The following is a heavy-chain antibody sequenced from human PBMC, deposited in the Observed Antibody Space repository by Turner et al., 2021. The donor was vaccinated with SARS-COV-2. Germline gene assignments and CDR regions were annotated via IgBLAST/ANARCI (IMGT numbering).Heavy chain of an antibody. D-gene: IGHD3-3*01. V-gene: IGHV3-21*01. CDR3: ARDYYDFWSGYNSYYYAMDV. J-gene: IGHJ6*02. CDR1: GFTFSRHW. CDR2: ISSSSSYI. Sequence: EVQLVESGGGLVRPGGSLRLSCAASGFTFSRHWMHWVRQVPGKGLVWVSSISSSSSYIYYAESLKGRFTISRDNAKNSLYLQMNSLRAEDTAVYYCARDYYDFWSGYNSYYYAMDVWGQGTTVTVSS.